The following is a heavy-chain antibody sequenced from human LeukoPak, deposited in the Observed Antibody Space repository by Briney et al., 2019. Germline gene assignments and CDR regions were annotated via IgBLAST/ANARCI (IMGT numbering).Heavy chain of an antibody. CDR1: GFTFSHFW. CDR2: IKKTGSET. Sequence: GGSLRLSCAASGFTFSHFWMSWVRQAPGKGLEWVAYIKKTGSETYYVDSVKGRFTITRNNTRSSLFLQMYSLRAEDTAVYFCAREDGYCSGGNCYSYFDSWGQGTLVTVSS. CDR3: AREDGYCSGGNCYSYFDS. D-gene: IGHD2-15*01. V-gene: IGHV3-7*01. J-gene: IGHJ4*02.